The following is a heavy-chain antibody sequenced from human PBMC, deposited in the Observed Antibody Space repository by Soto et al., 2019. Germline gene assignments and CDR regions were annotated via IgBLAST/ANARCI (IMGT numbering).Heavy chain of an antibody. D-gene: IGHD6-13*01. CDR2: IYPSDSDT. Sequence: GESLKISCNGSGYTFTSYWIGWVRQMPGKGLEWIGIIYPSDSDTRYNPTFQGQVTMSADKSSSTAYLQWSSLKASDTAIYYCARLLYSSTWDEYFRHWGQGTLVTVSS. CDR3: ARLLYSSTWDEYFRH. CDR1: GYTFTSYW. V-gene: IGHV5-51*01. J-gene: IGHJ1*01.